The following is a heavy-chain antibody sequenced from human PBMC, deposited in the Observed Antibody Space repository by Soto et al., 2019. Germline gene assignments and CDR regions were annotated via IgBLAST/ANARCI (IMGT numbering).Heavy chain of an antibody. CDR1: GFTFSSYS. J-gene: IGHJ4*02. CDR3: ARDQTSYYYDSSGYYNYFDY. V-gene: IGHV3-48*02. D-gene: IGHD3-22*01. CDR2: ISSSSSTI. Sequence: EVQLVESGGGLVQPGGSLRLSCAASGFTFSSYSMNWVRQAPGKGLEWVSYISSSSSTIYYADSVKGRSTISRDNAKNSLYLQMNSLRDEDTAVYYCARDQTSYYYDSSGYYNYFDYWGQGTLVTVSS.